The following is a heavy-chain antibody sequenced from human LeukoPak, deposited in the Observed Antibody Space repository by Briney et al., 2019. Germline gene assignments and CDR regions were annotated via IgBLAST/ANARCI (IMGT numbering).Heavy chain of an antibody. J-gene: IGHJ4*02. CDR2: IYHSGST. D-gene: IGHD3-22*01. V-gene: IGHV4-38-2*01. Sequence: SETLSLTCAVSGYSISSGYYWGWIRRPPGTGLEWIGSIYHSGSTYYNPSLKSRVTISVDTSKNQFSLKLNSVTAADTAVYYCARVTYYYDTSGYPLPYYFDYWGEGTLVTVSS. CDR3: ARVTYYYDTSGYPLPYYFDY. CDR1: GYSISSGYY.